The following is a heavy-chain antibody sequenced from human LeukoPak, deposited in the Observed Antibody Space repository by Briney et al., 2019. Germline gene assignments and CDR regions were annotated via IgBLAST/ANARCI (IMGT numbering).Heavy chain of an antibody. J-gene: IGHJ4*02. CDR3: ASARLGEFDY. Sequence: PGRSLRLSCAASGFSFSNYGMHWVRQAPGKGLEWVSYISSSGSTIYYADSVKGRFTISRDNAKNSLYLQMNSLRAEDTAVYYCASARLGEFDYWGQGTLVTVSS. D-gene: IGHD3-16*01. CDR1: GFSFSNYG. CDR2: ISSSGSTI. V-gene: IGHV3-48*04.